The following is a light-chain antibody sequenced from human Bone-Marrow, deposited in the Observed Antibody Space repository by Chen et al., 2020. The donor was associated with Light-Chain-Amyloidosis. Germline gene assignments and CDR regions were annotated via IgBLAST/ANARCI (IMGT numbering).Light chain of an antibody. Sequence: SYVLTQPSSVSVAPGQTATIACGGNNIGSTSVHWYQQTPGQAPLVVVYDDSDRPSGIPERLSGYNSGNTATLTISRVEAGDEADYYCQVWDRSSDRPVFGGGTKLTVL. J-gene: IGLJ3*02. CDR2: DDS. CDR1: NIGSTS. CDR3: QVWDRSSDRPV. V-gene: IGLV3-21*02.